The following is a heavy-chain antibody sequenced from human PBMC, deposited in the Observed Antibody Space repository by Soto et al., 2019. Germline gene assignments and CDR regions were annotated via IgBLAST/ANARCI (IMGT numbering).Heavy chain of an antibody. CDR1: GYTFTSYG. J-gene: IGHJ4*02. CDR3: AKDDPVYSSSSGFDY. D-gene: IGHD6-6*01. V-gene: IGHV1-18*01. CDR2: ISAYIGNT. Sequence: QVQLVQSGAEVKKPGASVKVSCKASGYTFTSYGISWVRQAPGQGLEWMGWISAYIGNTNYAQKLQGRVTMTTDTSTSTAFMELRSLRSDATAVYYCAKDDPVYSSSSGFDYWGQGTLVTVSS.